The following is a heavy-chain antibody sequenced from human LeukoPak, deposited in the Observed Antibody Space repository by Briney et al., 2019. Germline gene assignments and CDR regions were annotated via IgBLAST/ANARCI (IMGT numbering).Heavy chain of an antibody. Sequence: GGSLRLSCVASGFSFSNFQMYWVRQAPGKGLEWVSIISLDGSTEFYADSVKGRFTISRDTASNTMHLEMNNLRIEDTAVYYCMRDYMGWFDPWGQGSLVTVSS. V-gene: IGHV3-30-3*01. CDR2: ISLDGSTE. J-gene: IGHJ5*02. CDR1: GFSFSNFQ. D-gene: IGHD3-10*01. CDR3: MRDYMGWFDP.